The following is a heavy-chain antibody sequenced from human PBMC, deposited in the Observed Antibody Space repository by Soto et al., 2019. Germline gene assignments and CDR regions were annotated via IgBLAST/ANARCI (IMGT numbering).Heavy chain of an antibody. Sequence: GGSLRLSCAVSGFNITNNYMSWVRQAPGNGLEWVAIIYSDLRTYYADSVKGRFTISRDNSESTLFLQMNSLRAEDTAIYYCARERWYDASGYYYYYYGMDVWGQGTTVTVSS. CDR3: ARERWYDASGYYYYYYGMDV. CDR1: GFNITNNY. D-gene: IGHD3-22*01. V-gene: IGHV3-53*01. CDR2: IYSDLRT. J-gene: IGHJ6*02.